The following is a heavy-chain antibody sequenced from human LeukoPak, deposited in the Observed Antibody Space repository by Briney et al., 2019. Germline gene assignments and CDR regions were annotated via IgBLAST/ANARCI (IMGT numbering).Heavy chain of an antibody. CDR2: ISAYNGNT. CDR1: GYTFTSYG. V-gene: IGHV1-18*01. J-gene: IGHJ6*02. Sequence: ASVKVSCKASGYTFTSYGISWVRQAPGQGLEWMGWISAYNGNTNYAQKLQGRVTMTSDTSTSTAYMELRSLRSDDTAVYHCARTSGGAARPSYYYYGMDVWGQGTTVTVSS. D-gene: IGHD6-6*01. CDR3: ARTSGGAARPSYYYYGMDV.